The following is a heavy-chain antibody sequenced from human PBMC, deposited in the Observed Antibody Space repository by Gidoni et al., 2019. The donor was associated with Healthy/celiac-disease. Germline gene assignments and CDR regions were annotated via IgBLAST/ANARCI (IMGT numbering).Heavy chain of an antibody. J-gene: IGHJ6*02. CDR2: INPNSGGT. D-gene: IGHD3-3*01. CDR1: GYTFTGSY. V-gene: IGHV1-2*02. CDR3: AVGDTIFGVVIIGGMDV. Sequence: QVQLVQSGAAVKKPGASVKFPCKASGYTFTGSYMHWVRQAPGQGHEWMGWINPNSGGTNYAQKLQGRVTMTRDTSISTAYMELSRLRADDTAVYYCAVGDTIFGVVIIGGMDVWGQGTTVTVSS.